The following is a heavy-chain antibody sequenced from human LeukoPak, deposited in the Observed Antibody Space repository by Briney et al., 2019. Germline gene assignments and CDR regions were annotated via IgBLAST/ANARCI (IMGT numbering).Heavy chain of an antibody. CDR1: GFTFSNYG. CDR3: AKDPWMLPHPEYFQD. Sequence: GGSLRLSCAVSGFTFSNYGMSWVRQAPGKGLEWVSVISSSGGSTYYADSVKGRFTISRDNSKNTLYLQMNSLRAEDTAIYYCAKDPWMLPHPEYFQDWGQGTLVVVSS. D-gene: IGHD2-8*01. CDR2: ISSSGGST. J-gene: IGHJ1*01. V-gene: IGHV3-23*01.